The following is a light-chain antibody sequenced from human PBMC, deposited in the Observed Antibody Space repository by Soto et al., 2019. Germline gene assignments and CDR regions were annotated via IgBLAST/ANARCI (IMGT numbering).Light chain of an antibody. CDR1: SRDVGGYNS. CDR2: DVT. Sequence: QSALAQPRSVSGSPGQSVTISCSGTSRDVGGYNSVSWYQQFPGKAPKLMIYDVTKRPSGVPDRFSGSKSGNTASLTISGLQAEDEADYYCCSYAASYTLVFGGGTKVTV. CDR3: CSYAASYTLV. J-gene: IGLJ2*01. V-gene: IGLV2-11*01.